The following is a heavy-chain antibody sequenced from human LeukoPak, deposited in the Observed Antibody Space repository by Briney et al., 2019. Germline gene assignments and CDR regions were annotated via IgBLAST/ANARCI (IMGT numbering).Heavy chain of an antibody. CDR2: THESGTT. J-gene: IGHJ5*02. CDR3: ARSRGGYGDYGSWFDP. D-gene: IGHD4-17*01. Sequence: SETLSLTCTVSGGAISSFFWNWIRQPPGKGLEWIAFTHESGTTNYNPSLKSRVTMSLDTSKNQFSLRLSSVTTADTAFYYCARSRGGYGDYGSWFDPWGQGTLVNVSP. V-gene: IGHV4-59*01. CDR1: GGAISSFF.